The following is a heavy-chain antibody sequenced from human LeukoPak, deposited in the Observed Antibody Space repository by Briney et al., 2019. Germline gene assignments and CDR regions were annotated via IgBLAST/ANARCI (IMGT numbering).Heavy chain of an antibody. CDR3: ARHYLFDY. CDR2: LDPSDSYT. CDR1: GYSFTSYW. Sequence: GESLKISCKGTGYSFTSYWISWMRQMPGKGLEWMGTLDPSDSYTNYSPSFQGQVTISAEKSSSTAYLQWRSLRASDTAMYYCARHYLFDYWGQGTLVTVSS. J-gene: IGHJ4*02. D-gene: IGHD3-10*01. V-gene: IGHV5-10-1*04.